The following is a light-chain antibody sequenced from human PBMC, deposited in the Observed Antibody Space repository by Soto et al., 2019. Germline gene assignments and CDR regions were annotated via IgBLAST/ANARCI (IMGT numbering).Light chain of an antibody. V-gene: IGKV3-20*01. CDR1: HSVSSSY. CDR2: GAS. J-gene: IGKJ5*01. CDR3: QQYGSSPT. Sequence: EIVLTQSPCTLSFSPGERATLSCRASHSVSSSYLAWYQQKPGQAPRLLIYGASSRATGIPDRFSGSGSGTDFTLTISRLEPEDFAVYYCQQYGSSPTFGQGTRLEIK.